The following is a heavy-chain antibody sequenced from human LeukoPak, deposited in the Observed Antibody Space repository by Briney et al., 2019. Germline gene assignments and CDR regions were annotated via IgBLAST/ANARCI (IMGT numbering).Heavy chain of an antibody. Sequence: ASVKVSCKACGGTFSSYAISWLRQAPGQGLEWMGRINPILGIANYAQKFQGRVTITADKSTSTAYMELSSLRSEDTAVYYCARTDIVVVPAANNWFDPWGQGTLVTVSS. CDR2: INPILGIA. D-gene: IGHD2-2*01. J-gene: IGHJ5*02. CDR3: ARTDIVVVPAANNWFDP. V-gene: IGHV1-69*04. CDR1: GGTFSSYA.